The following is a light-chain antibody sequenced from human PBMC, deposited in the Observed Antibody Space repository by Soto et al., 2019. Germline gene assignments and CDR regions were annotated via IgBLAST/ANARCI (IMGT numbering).Light chain of an antibody. Sequence: IQMTQSPSTLSASVGDRVTITCRASETINIWLAWYQQKPGKXPXLXXXKXXXXESGVPSRFSGSGSGTDFTPTIRSMQTEDVVNSDCQKYNSGRTWTVGQGTK. V-gene: IGKV1-5*03. CDR3: QKYNSGRTWT. CDR1: ETINIW. CDR2: KXX. J-gene: IGKJ1*01.